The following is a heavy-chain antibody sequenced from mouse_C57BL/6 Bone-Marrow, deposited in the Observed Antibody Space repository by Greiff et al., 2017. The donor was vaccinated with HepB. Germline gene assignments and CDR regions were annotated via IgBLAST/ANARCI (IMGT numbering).Heavy chain of an antibody. Sequence: QVQLKESGAELVRPGASVTLSCKASGYTFTDYEMHWVKQTPVHGLEWIGAIDPETGGTAYNQKFKGKAILTADKSSSTAYMELRSLTSEDSAVYYCTSYGKGGYWGQGTTLTVSS. V-gene: IGHV1-15*01. CDR3: TSYGKGGY. D-gene: IGHD2-10*02. CDR2: IDPETGGT. CDR1: GYTFTDYE. J-gene: IGHJ2*01.